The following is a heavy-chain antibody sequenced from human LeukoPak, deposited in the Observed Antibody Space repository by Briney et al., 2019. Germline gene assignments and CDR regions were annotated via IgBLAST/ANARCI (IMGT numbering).Heavy chain of an antibody. CDR2: IKSKTDGGTT. V-gene: IGHV3-15*01. D-gene: IGHD6-13*01. CDR3: ATYSSLWWYAFDI. CDR1: GLTFSNVW. Sequence: GGSLRLSCAASGLTFSNVWMTWVRQAPGKGLEWVGRIKSKTDGGTTDYAAPVKGKFTISRDDSKNTLYLQMNSLTTEDTAVYYCATYSSLWWYAFDIWGQGTMVTVSS. J-gene: IGHJ3*02.